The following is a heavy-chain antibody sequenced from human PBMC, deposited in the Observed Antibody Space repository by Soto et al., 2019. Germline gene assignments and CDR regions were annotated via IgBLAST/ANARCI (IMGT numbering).Heavy chain of an antibody. CDR2: INVGNGDT. Sequence: ASVKVSCKTTGYAFTAFAVHWVRQASGQRLEWMGWINVGNGDTKSSQNLQGRVTITRDTSASTVYMELSSLRSEDTAVYYCVRVGGSGWTLDFWGQGTLVTVSS. CDR1: GYAFTAFA. J-gene: IGHJ4*02. D-gene: IGHD6-25*01. CDR3: VRVGGSGWTLDF. V-gene: IGHV1-3*01.